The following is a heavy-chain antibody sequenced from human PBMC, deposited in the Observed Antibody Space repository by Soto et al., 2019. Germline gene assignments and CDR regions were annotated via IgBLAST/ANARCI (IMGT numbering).Heavy chain of an antibody. CDR3: AKLALSYYYEDLFDI. J-gene: IGHJ3*02. V-gene: IGHV3-30*18. Sequence: QVQLVESGGGVVQPGRSLRLSCAASGFTFSSYGMHWVRQAPGKGLEWVAVISYDGSNKYYADSVKGRFTISRDNSKNTLYLQMNSLRAEDTAVYYCAKLALSYYYEDLFDIWGQGKMVTVSS. CDR2: ISYDGSNK. CDR1: GFTFSSYG. D-gene: IGHD3-22*01.